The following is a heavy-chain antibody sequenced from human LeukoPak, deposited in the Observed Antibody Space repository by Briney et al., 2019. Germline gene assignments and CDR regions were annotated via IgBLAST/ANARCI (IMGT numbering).Heavy chain of an antibody. V-gene: IGHV3-74*01. CDR1: GFTFSSYW. J-gene: IGHJ4*02. CDR2: INSDGSST. D-gene: IGHD2-2*02. Sequence: GGSLRLSCAASGFTFSSYWMHWVRQAPGKGLVWVSRINSDGSSTSYADSVKGRFTISRDNAKNTLYLQMKSLRAEDTAVYYCARDPHDCSSTSCYNYWGQGTLVTVSS. CDR3: ARDPHDCSSTSCYNY.